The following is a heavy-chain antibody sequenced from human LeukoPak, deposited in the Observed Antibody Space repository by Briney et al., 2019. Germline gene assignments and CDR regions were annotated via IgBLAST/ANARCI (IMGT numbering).Heavy chain of an antibody. Sequence: SETLSLACTVSGGSISSYYWGWIRQPPGKGLEWIGYIYHSGSTDYNPSIKSRVTISVDTSKSQFSLKLSSVTAADTAVYYCARIVAAAGTNMDGMDVWGQGTTVTVSS. J-gene: IGHJ6*02. D-gene: IGHD6-13*01. CDR3: ARIVAAAGTNMDGMDV. CDR2: IYHSGST. CDR1: GGSISSYY. V-gene: IGHV4-4*09.